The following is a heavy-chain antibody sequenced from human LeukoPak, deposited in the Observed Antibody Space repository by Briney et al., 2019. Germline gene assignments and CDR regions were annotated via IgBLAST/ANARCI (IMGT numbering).Heavy chain of an antibody. J-gene: IGHJ5*02. V-gene: IGHV6-1*01. D-gene: IGHD6-13*01. CDR2: TYYRAKWYN. CDR1: GVSGSSNSSA. Sequence: NPSQTLSRTCAVSGVSGSSNSSAWNWIRQSLSRGVEWLGRTYYRAKWYNDYAVAVKSRITINPDTSKNQFSLQLNSVTLDDRAVSDCARDLEAAATGRNRWFDPWGQGTLVTVSS. CDR3: ARDLEAAATGRNRWFDP.